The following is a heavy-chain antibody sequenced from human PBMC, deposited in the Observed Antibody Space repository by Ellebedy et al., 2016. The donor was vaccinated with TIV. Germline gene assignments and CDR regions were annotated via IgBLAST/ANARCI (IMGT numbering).Heavy chain of an antibody. CDR2: ISGSGGST. CDR1: GFTFSSYA. J-gene: IGHJ5*02. D-gene: IGHD6-13*01. V-gene: IGHV3-23*01. Sequence: GGSLRLXXAASGFTFSSYAMSWVRQAPGKGLEWVSAISGSGGSTYYADSVKGRFTISRDNSKNTLYLQMNSLRAEDTAVYYCAKVPLRNWQQQLNTHPLLDPWGQGTLVTVSS. CDR3: AKVPLRNWQQQLNTHPLLDP.